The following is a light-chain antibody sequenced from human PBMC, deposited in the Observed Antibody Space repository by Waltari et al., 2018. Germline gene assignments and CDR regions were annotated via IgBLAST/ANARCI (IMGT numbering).Light chain of an antibody. V-gene: IGKV1-27*01. J-gene: IGKJ4*01. CDR2: AAS. Sequence: DIQMTQSPSSLSASVGDRVTITCWASQGISNYLAWYQQKPGNVPKLLIYAASILQPGVPSRFSGTGSGADFTLTISSLQPEDVATYYCQKYNSDPLTFGGGTKVEIK. CDR1: QGISNY. CDR3: QKYNSDPLT.